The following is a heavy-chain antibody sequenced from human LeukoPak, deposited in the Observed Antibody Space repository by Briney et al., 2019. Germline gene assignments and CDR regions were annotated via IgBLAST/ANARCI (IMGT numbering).Heavy chain of an antibody. J-gene: IGHJ4*02. D-gene: IGHD2-15*01. V-gene: IGHV4-59*08. CDR1: GGSISSYY. CDR3: ARHPFATPFDY. CDR2: AYYSGHT. Sequence: SETLSLTCTVSGGSISSYYWSWIRQPAGKGLEWIGYAYYSGHTNYNSSLKSRVTMSLDTSKSQFSLRLSSVTAADTAVYFCARHPFATPFDYWGPGTLVTVSS.